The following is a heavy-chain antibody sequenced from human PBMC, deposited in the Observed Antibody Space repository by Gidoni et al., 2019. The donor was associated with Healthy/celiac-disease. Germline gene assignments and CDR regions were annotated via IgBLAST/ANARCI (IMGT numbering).Heavy chain of an antibody. V-gene: IGHV3-30*18. J-gene: IGHJ4*02. CDR2: ISYDGSNK. CDR1: GFTFSSYG. Sequence: QVQLVESGGGVVQPGRSLRLSCAASGFTFSSYGMHWVRQAPGKGLEWVAVISYDGSNKYYADSVKGRFTISRDNSKNTLYLQMNSLRAEDTAVYYCAKEGDYSSSSEGYFDYWGQGTLVTVSS. CDR3: AKEGDYSSSSEGYFDY. D-gene: IGHD6-6*01.